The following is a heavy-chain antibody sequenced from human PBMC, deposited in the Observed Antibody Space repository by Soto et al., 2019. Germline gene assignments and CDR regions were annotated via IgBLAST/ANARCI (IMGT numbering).Heavy chain of an antibody. Sequence: GGSLRLSCAASGFTFSSYWMSWVRQAPGKGLEWVANIKQDGSEKYCVDSVKGRFTISRDNAKNSLYLQMNSLRAEDTAVYYCARDLGVTTVNSYYYYYGMDVWGQGTTVTVSS. CDR2: IKQDGSEK. CDR3: ARDLGVTTVNSYYYYYGMDV. CDR1: GFTFSSYW. J-gene: IGHJ6*02. D-gene: IGHD4-4*01. V-gene: IGHV3-7*01.